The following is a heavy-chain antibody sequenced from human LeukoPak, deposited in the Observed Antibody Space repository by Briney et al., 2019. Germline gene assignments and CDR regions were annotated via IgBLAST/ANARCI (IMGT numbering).Heavy chain of an antibody. V-gene: IGHV3-7*01. CDR1: GFTFSRYW. D-gene: IGHD3-9*01. CDR3: ARGPLYDMFDP. Sequence: VGSLRLSCAASGFTFSRYWMSWVRQAPGKGLEGVANIKQDGSEKYYVDSVKGRFTISRDNAKNSLYLQMNSLRAEDTAVYYCARGPLYDMFDPWGQGTLVTVSS. J-gene: IGHJ5*02. CDR2: IKQDGSEK.